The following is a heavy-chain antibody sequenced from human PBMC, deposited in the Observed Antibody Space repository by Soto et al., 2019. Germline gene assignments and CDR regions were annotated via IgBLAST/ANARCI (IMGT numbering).Heavy chain of an antibody. CDR1: GFTFSNAW. J-gene: IGHJ3*02. CDR3: TTDQDYGDYVSWSDAFDI. D-gene: IGHD4-17*01. CDR2: IKSKTDGGTT. Sequence: GGSLRLSCAASGFTFSNAWMSWVRQAPGKGLEWVGRIKSKTDGGTTDNAAPVKGRFTISRDDSKNTLYLQMNSLKTDDTAVYYCTTDQDYGDYVSWSDAFDIWGQGTMVTVSS. V-gene: IGHV3-15*01.